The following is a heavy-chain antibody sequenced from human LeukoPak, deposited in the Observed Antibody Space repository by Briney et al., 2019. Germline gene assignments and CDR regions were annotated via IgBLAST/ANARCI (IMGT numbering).Heavy chain of an antibody. CDR3: ARTSDGNWFDP. Sequence: PGGALRLSCAASGFTFEDYGMRWGRQGPGKGLEWVSGINWNGGNTGYADSVKGRFTTFRDNAKNSLYLEMDSLRVEDTALYYCARTSDGNWFDPWGQGTLVTVSS. D-gene: IGHD1-26*01. CDR1: GFTFEDYG. V-gene: IGHV3-20*04. J-gene: IGHJ5*02. CDR2: INWNGGNT.